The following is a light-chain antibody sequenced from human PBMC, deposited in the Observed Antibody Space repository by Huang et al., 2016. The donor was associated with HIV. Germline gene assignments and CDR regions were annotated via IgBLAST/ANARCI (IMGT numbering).Light chain of an antibody. CDR3: QQYLSSPLT. CDR1: QNITDNF. CDR2: GAS. V-gene: IGKV3-20*01. J-gene: IGKJ4*01. Sequence: DIVLTQSPGIPSLSPGERAALSCRSSQNITDNFLAWYQQKSGQAPRLLIYGASSRAIGIPDRFSGSGSGTDFTLTISRLEPQDSAVYYCQQYLSSPLTFGGGTNVEIK.